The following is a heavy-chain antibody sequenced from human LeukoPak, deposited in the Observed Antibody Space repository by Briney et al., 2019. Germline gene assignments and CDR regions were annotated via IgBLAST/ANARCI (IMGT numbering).Heavy chain of an antibody. CDR2: ISYDGSNK. J-gene: IGHJ4*02. Sequence: GGSLRLSCAASGFTFSSYAMHWVRQAPGKGLEWVAVISYDGSNKYYADSVKGRFTISRDNSKNTLYLQMNSLRAEDTAVYYCASPRSFWGQGTLVTVSS. D-gene: IGHD6-6*01. CDR3: ASPRSF. CDR1: GFTFSSYA. V-gene: IGHV3-30-3*01.